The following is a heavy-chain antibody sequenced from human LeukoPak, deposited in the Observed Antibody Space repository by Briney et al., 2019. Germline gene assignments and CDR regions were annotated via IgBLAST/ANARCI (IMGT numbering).Heavy chain of an antibody. Sequence: ASVKVSCKASGYTFTSYGISWVRQAPGQGLEWMGWISAYNGNTNYAQKFQGRVTMTRDTSISTAYMELSRLRSDDTAVYYCARGRAGLWHEYDYWGQGTLVTVSS. CDR2: ISAYNGNT. D-gene: IGHD5-18*01. CDR1: GYTFTSYG. V-gene: IGHV1-18*01. CDR3: ARGRAGLWHEYDY. J-gene: IGHJ4*02.